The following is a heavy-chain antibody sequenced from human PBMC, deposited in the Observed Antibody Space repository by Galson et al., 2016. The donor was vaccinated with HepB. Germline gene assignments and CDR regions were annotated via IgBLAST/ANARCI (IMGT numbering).Heavy chain of an antibody. V-gene: IGHV4-30-4*01. CDR3: ASVWGGPLSYHDSNHFTWFDP. J-gene: IGHJ5*02. D-gene: IGHD3-22*01. CDR1: GGSISSGNYY. Sequence: TLSLTCTLSGGSISSGNYYWTWIRQPPGKGLEWIGRIYYSGTTYYNPSLKSRATISVDTSKDQFSLKLTSVTAADTAVYSCASVWGGPLSYHDSNHFTWFDPWGQGTLVTVSS. CDR2: IYYSGTT.